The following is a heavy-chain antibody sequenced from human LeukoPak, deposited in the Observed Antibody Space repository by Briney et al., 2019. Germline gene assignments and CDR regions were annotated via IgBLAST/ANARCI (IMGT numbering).Heavy chain of an antibody. D-gene: IGHD2-8*01. J-gene: IGHJ4*02. CDR2: MSYDGSNK. V-gene: IGHV3-30*18. CDR3: AKDGHCTDGVCYGYFDH. Sequence: GGSLRLSCAASGFMFSSYGMHWVRQAPGKGLEWVALMSYDGSNKYYADSVKGRFTISRDNSKNTLYLQMNSLRAEDTAVYYCAKDGHCTDGVCYGYFDHWGQGSLVTVSS. CDR1: GFMFSSYG.